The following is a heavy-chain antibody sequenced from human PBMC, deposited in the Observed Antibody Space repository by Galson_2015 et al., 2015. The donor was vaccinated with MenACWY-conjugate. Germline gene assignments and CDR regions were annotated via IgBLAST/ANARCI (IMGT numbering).Heavy chain of an antibody. V-gene: IGHV3-15*01. D-gene: IGHD2/OR15-2a*01. CDR3: TTDYFGQYFFDS. CDR1: GFTFSNAW. J-gene: IGHJ4*02. Sequence: SLRLSCAASGFTFSNAWMTWVRQAPGQGLEWVGRIKSKTHSGTPDYAAPVNGRFTISRDDSRNTVYLEMNGPKAEDTGLYYCTTDYFGQYFFDSWGQGTPVTVSS. CDR2: IKSKTHSGTP.